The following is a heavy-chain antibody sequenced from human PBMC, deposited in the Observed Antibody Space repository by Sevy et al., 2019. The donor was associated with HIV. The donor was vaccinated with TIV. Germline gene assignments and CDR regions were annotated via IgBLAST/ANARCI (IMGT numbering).Heavy chain of an antibody. V-gene: IGHV1-18*01. J-gene: IGHJ4*02. CDR1: GYILTEYG. CDR2: ISTDTDKT. CDR3: ARHKFSSGYYRGYYFDY. D-gene: IGHD3-22*01. Sequence: ASVKVSCKASGYILTEYGISWVRQAPGQGLEWMGWISTDTDKTNHAQKLQGRVTMTTDTSTNTAYMELRSLRSDDTAVYYCARHKFSSGYYRGYYFDYWGQGPLVTVSS.